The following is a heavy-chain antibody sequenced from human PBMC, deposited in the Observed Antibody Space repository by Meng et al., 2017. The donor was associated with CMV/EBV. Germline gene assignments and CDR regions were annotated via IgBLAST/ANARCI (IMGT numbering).Heavy chain of an antibody. J-gene: IGHJ6*02. V-gene: IGHV1-69*05. Sequence: SVKLSCKASGGTFTSYAISCVRQAPGQGLEWMGGIIAIFGTANYAQKFQGRVTITTDESTSTAYMELSSLRSEDTAVYYCARADSGDSSGYYYGGDYYYYGMDVWGQGTTVTVSS. CDR3: ARADSGDSSGYYYGGDYYYYGMDV. D-gene: IGHD3-22*01. CDR1: GGTFTSYA. CDR2: IIAIFGTA.